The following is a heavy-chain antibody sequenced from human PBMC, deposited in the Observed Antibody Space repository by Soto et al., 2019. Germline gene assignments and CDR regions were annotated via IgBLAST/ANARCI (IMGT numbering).Heavy chain of an antibody. Sequence: SETLSLTCTVSGGSISSYYWSWIRQPPGKGLEWIGYIYYSGSTNYNPSLKSRVTISVDTSKNQFSLKLSSVTAADTAVYYCARRGRYSFEYFHHWGQGTLVTVSS. J-gene: IGHJ1*01. V-gene: IGHV4-59*01. CDR3: ARRGRYSFEYFHH. D-gene: IGHD5-18*01. CDR2: IYYSGST. CDR1: GGSISSYY.